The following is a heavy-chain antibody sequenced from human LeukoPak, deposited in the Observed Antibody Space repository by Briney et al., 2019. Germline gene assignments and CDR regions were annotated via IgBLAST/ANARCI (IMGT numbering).Heavy chain of an antibody. V-gene: IGHV3-23*01. J-gene: IGHJ4*02. CDR1: GFTFNTFA. D-gene: IGHD3-22*01. Sequence: GGSLRLSCAASGFTFNTFAMTWVRQAPGKGLEWVSSISGSGTTSYYADSVKGRFTISRDNSNYTLLLQMNSLRAEDTALYYCVKDANYYDSSGYLIPFDYWGLGTLVTVSS. CDR2: ISGSGTTS. CDR3: VKDANYYDSSGYLIPFDY.